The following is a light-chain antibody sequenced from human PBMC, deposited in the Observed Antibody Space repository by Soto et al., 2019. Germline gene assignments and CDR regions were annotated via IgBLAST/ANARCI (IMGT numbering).Light chain of an antibody. CDR2: GAS. V-gene: IGKV3-20*01. J-gene: IGKJ2*01. CDR3: HQYGGSPWYT. Sequence: EIVLTQSPGTLSLAVGERATLPCRASQIISSSYLAWYQQRPGQAPKLLIYGASRRATGVPDRFSGSESGTDFTLTISRVEPEDFAVYYCHQYGGSPWYTFGQGTRLEV. CDR1: QIISSSY.